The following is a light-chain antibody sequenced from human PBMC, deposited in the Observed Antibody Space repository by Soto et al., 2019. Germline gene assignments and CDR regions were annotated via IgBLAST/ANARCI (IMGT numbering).Light chain of an antibody. V-gene: IGKV3-15*01. Sequence: EIVMTQSPATLSVSPGERATLSCRASQSVSSNLAWYQQKPGQAPRLLIYGASTRATGIPARFSGSGSGTEFTLTISILQSEDFAVYYCQHYNNWPRTFGQGPKVEIQ. CDR3: QHYNNWPRT. CDR1: QSVSSN. CDR2: GAS. J-gene: IGKJ1*01.